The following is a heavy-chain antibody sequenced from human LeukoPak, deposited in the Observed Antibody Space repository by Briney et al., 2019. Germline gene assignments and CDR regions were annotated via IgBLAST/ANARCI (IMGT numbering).Heavy chain of an antibody. Sequence: ASVKVSCKASGYTFTSYDINWVRQATGQGLEWMVWMNPNSGNTGYAQKFQRRVTMTRNTSISTAYMELSSLRSEDTAVYYCARAPIMSGRGQKRNWFDPWGQGTLVTVSS. CDR1: GYTFTSYD. D-gene: IGHD5/OR15-5a*01. J-gene: IGHJ5*02. CDR3: ARAPIMSGRGQKRNWFDP. CDR2: MNPNSGNT. V-gene: IGHV1-8*01.